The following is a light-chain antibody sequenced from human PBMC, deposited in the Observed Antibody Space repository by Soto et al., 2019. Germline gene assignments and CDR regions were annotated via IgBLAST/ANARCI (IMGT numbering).Light chain of an antibody. CDR3: QQYEISPIT. CDR2: DAS. Sequence: DIQMTQYPSSLSASLGDRVTITCQASHDIRKYLNWYQQKPGKAPKLLIYDASNMETGVPSRFTGSGSGTDFTFTISSLQPEDIATYYCQQYEISPITFGQGTRLEIK. J-gene: IGKJ5*01. V-gene: IGKV1-33*01. CDR1: HDIRKY.